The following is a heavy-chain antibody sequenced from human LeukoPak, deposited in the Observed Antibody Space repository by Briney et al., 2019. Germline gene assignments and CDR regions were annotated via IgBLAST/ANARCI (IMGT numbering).Heavy chain of an antibody. CDR2: ILYSGTT. V-gene: IGHV4-59*12. Sequence: SETLSFTCTVSGGTSSPYYWSWIRQTPGKGLEWIGYILYSGTTTNYNPSLKSRVTISVDTSKNQFSLKLSSVTAADTAVYYCARDSSSWSAEYFDHWGQGTLVTVSS. CDR3: ARDSSSWSAEYFDH. CDR1: GGTSSPYY. D-gene: IGHD6-13*01. J-gene: IGHJ1*01.